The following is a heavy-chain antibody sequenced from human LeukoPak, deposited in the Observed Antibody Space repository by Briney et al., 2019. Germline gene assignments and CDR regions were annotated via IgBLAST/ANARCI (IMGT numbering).Heavy chain of an antibody. V-gene: IGHV3-7*01. D-gene: IGHD4-17*01. J-gene: IGHJ2*01. CDR3: ARDRHGDTGDWSFDL. CDR2: INQDGSEK. CDR1: GFTFSSYW. Sequence: QPGGSLRLSCAASGFTFSSYWMSWVRQAPVKGLEWVANINQDGSEKYYVDSVKGRFTISRDNGRSSLFLQMNSLRVEDTAVYYCARDRHGDTGDWSFDLWGRGTLVTVSS.